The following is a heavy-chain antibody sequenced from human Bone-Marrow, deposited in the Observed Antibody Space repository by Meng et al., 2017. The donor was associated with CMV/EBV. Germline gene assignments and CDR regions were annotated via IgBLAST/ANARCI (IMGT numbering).Heavy chain of an antibody. CDR3: AKVYYYDSSPSSYYFDF. Sequence: SLRLSCAASGFTFDDYAMHWVRQAPGKGLEWVSGISWNSGSIGYADSVQGRFTISRDNAKNSLYLQMNSLRAEDTALYYCAKVYYYDSSPSSYYFDFWGQGTLVTVSS. D-gene: IGHD3-22*01. CDR1: GFTFDDYA. J-gene: IGHJ4*02. CDR2: ISWNSGSI. V-gene: IGHV3-9*01.